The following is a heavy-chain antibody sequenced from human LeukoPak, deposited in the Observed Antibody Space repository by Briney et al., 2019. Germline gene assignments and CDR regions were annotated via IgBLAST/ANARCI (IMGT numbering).Heavy chain of an antibody. J-gene: IGHJ4*02. CDR3: ARRYCTPSSCYSDY. D-gene: IGHD2-8*01. Sequence: GGSLRLSCAASGFIFSDYYMSWIRQAPGKGLEWVSFLSDGGRPLHYADSVKGRFTISRDNAKNSLYLQMNSLRDEDTAVYFCARRYCTPSSCYSDYWGQGALVTVSS. CDR2: LSDGGRPL. V-gene: IGHV3-11*01. CDR1: GFIFSDYY.